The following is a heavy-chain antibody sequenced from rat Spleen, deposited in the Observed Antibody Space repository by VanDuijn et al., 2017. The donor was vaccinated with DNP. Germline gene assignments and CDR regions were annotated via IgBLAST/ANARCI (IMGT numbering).Heavy chain of an antibody. Sequence: EVQLVESGGDLVQPGRSLKLSCVASGFTFSDYYMAWVRQAPTKGLEWVAYMRYEGDNTYHGDSVKGRFTISRDNAKSTLYLQMNSLRSEDMATYYCARHTTGITTGGYAMDAWGQGTSVTVSS. CDR2: MRYEGDNT. V-gene: IGHV5-22*01. D-gene: IGHD1-9*01. CDR3: ARHTTGITTGGYAMDA. CDR1: GFTFSDYY. J-gene: IGHJ4*01.